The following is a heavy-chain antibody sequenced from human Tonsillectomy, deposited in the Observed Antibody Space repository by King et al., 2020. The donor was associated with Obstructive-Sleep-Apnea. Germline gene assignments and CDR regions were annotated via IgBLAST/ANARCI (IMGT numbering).Heavy chain of an antibody. D-gene: IGHD3-16*02. CDR2: IRSKAYGGTT. J-gene: IGHJ4*02. V-gene: IGHV3-49*05. CDR1: GFRFGDYA. Sequence: VQLVESGGGLVRPGRSLRLSCAASGFRFGDYAMNWFRQAPGKGLEWVGFIRSKAYGGTTEYAASVKGRFIISRDDSKSIAYLQMNSLKIEDTAVYYCTRILITFGGVIVHQQTFDYWGQGTLVTVSS. CDR3: TRILITFGGVIVHQQTFDY.